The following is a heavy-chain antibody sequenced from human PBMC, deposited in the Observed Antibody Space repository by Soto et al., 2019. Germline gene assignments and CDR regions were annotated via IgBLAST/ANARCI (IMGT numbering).Heavy chain of an antibody. CDR3: AKGGRRLFDI. J-gene: IGHJ3*02. Sequence: SETLSLTCTVSGGSISSYYWSWIRQPPGKGLEWIGYIYYSGSTNYNPSLKSRVTISVDTSKNQFSLKLSSVTAADTAVYYCAKGGRRLFDIWGQGTMVTVSS. V-gene: IGHV4-59*01. CDR2: IYYSGST. CDR1: GGSISSYY.